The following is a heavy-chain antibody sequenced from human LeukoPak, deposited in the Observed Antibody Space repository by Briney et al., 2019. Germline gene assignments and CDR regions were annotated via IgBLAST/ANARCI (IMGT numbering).Heavy chain of an antibody. CDR3: AKAEWSRKDYYMDV. Sequence: GGSLRLSCAASGFPLSSYAMSWVRQGPGKGLEWVAATSSSDPGTYHADSVRGRFTISRDNSKNTLYLQMNRLRVEDAAVYYCAKAEWSRKDYYMDVWGKGTTVTVSS. D-gene: IGHD2-8*01. V-gene: IGHV3-23*01. CDR1: GFPLSSYA. J-gene: IGHJ6*03. CDR2: TSSSDPGT.